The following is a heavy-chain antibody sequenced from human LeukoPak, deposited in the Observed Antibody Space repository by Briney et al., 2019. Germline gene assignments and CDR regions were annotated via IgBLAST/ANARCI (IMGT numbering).Heavy chain of an antibody. CDR1: GYTFSSHG. V-gene: IGHV1-18*01. CDR2: ISGYNGKT. D-gene: IGHD5-12*01. CDR3: ARDGDSGYDSFDWFDP. J-gene: IGHJ5*02. Sequence: GASVKVSCKASGYTFSSHGINWVRQALGQGLEWMGWISGYNGKTNYAQNLQGGVTMTTDTSTSTAYMELRSLRFDDTAVYYCARDGDSGYDSFDWFDPWGQGTLVTVSS.